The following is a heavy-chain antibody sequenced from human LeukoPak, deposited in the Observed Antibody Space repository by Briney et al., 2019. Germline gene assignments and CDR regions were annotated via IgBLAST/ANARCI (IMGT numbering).Heavy chain of an antibody. D-gene: IGHD4-23*01. CDR3: ARDEGGGKGPYYFDY. CDR1: GYTFTSYD. V-gene: IGHV1-69*13. Sequence: GASVKVSCKASGYTFTSYDINWVRQAPGQGLEWMGGIIPIFGTANYAQKFQGRVTITADESTSTAYMELSSLRSEDTAVYYCARDEGGGKGPYYFDYWGQGTLVTVSS. J-gene: IGHJ4*02. CDR2: IIPIFGTA.